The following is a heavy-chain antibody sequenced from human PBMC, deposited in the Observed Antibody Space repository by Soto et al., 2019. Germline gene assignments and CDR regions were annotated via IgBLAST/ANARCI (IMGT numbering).Heavy chain of an antibody. CDR3: ARPPWSALGPYAS. D-gene: IGHD2-15*01. J-gene: IGHJ5*01. CDR2: INAGNGHT. V-gene: IGHV1-3*01. Sequence: ASVKVSYRVSGFTLVMYAIHWVRQAPGQGLEWMAWINAGNGHTTYSQKFQGRVTIIRDTSARTVYMELRSLRFDDTATYYCARPPWSALGPYASCGQAPPVTV. CDR1: GFTLVMYA.